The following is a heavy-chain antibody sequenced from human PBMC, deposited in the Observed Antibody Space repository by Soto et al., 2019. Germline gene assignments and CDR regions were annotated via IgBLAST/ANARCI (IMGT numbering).Heavy chain of an antibody. CDR3: ARGGTGRGYSYGWYYFDY. CDR2: IYYSGST. V-gene: IGHV4-59*01. J-gene: IGHJ4*02. D-gene: IGHD5-18*01. CDR1: GGSISSYY. Sequence: ASETLSLTCTVSGGSISSYYWSWIRQPPGKGLEWIGYIYYSGSTNYNPSLKSRVTISVDTSKNQFSLKLSSVTAADTAVYYCARGGTGRGYSYGWYYFDYWGQGTLVTVSS.